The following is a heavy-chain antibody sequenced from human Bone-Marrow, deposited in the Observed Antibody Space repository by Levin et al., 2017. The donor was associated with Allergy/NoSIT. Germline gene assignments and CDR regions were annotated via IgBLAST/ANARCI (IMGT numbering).Heavy chain of an antibody. V-gene: IGHV3-48*01. D-gene: IGHD6-6*01. Sequence: SCAASGFSLSNYGMNWVRQAPGKGLEWVSYISSSSSTVNYADSVKGRFTISRDNAKNSLFLQMNSLRAEDTAVYYCARGGAARPDYWGQGTLVIVSS. CDR2: ISSSSSTV. CDR1: GFSLSNYG. J-gene: IGHJ4*02. CDR3: ARGGAARPDY.